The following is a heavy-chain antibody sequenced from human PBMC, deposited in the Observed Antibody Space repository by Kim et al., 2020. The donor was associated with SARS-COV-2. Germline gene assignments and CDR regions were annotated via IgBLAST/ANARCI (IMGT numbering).Heavy chain of an antibody. V-gene: IGHV3-48*04. J-gene: IGHJ4*02. CDR1: GFTFSTYS. D-gene: IGHD6-13*01. CDR2: ISSSSNTI. Sequence: GGSLRLSCAASGFTFSTYSINWVRQAPGKGLEWISYISSSSNTIYYADSVKGRFTISRDNAKNSLFLQPNSLRAEDTAVYYCARLRGAAAGYWGQGTLVTVSS. CDR3: ARLRGAAAGY.